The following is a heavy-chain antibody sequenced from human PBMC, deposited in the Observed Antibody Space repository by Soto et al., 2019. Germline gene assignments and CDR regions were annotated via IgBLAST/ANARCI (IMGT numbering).Heavy chain of an antibody. Sequence: EVQLVESGGGLIQPGGSLRLSCAASGFTVSSNYMSWVRQAPGKGLEWVSVIYSGGSTYYADSVKGRFTISRDNSKNTLYLQMNSLRAEDTAVYYCARWSRYWSGGSCWDFDYWGQGTLVTVSS. CDR1: GFTVSSNY. D-gene: IGHD2-15*01. J-gene: IGHJ4*02. CDR2: IYSGGST. V-gene: IGHV3-53*01. CDR3: ARWSRYWSGGSCWDFDY.